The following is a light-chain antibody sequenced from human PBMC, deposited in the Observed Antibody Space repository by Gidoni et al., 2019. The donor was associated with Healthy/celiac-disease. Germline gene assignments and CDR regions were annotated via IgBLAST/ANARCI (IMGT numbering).Light chain of an antibody. Sequence: EIVFTQSPATLSLSPGERATLSCRASQSVSSYLAWYQQKPGQAPRLLIYDASNRATGIPARFSGSGSGTDLTLTISSLEPEDFAVYYCQQRSNWPRTFGQGTKVEIK. CDR2: DAS. J-gene: IGKJ1*01. CDR1: QSVSSY. CDR3: QQRSNWPRT. V-gene: IGKV3-11*01.